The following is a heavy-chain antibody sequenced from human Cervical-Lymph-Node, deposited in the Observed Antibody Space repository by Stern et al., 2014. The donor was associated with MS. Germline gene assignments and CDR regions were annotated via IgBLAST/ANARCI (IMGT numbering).Heavy chain of an antibody. CDR2: ISPLFGKA. D-gene: IGHD5-18*01. Sequence: QVQLVQSGAEVKKPGSSVKVSCKASGGTFNRYVFSWVRQAPGQGLEWMGGISPLFGKANYAQKFQGRVSLTADESASTTYMEVTSLRSEDTAIYYCATERGNTYGFDNGGQGTLVTVSS. V-gene: IGHV1-69*01. CDR3: ATERGNTYGFDN. CDR1: GGTFNRYV. J-gene: IGHJ4*02.